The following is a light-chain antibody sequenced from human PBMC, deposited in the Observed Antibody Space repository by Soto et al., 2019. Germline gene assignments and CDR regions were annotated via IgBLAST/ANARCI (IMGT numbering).Light chain of an antibody. CDR1: SSDVGGYNY. CDR2: EVS. J-gene: IGLJ2*01. Sequence: QSALTQPPSASGSPGQSVTISCTGTSSDVGGYNYVSWYQQHPGKAPKLMIYEVSKRPSGVPDRFSGSKSGNTASLTVSGLQAEDEADYYCSSYAGSNNQVFGGGTKLTGL. CDR3: SSYAGSNNQV. V-gene: IGLV2-8*01.